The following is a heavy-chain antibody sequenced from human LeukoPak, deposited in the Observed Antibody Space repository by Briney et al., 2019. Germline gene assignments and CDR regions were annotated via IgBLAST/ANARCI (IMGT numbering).Heavy chain of an antibody. J-gene: IGHJ4*02. D-gene: IGHD4-17*01. V-gene: IGHV5-10-1*01. CDR1: GYSFTSYW. Sequence: GQSLRISCKGSGYSFTSYWISWVRQLPGKDLEWMGRIDPSDSYTNFSSSFRGHVTISADKSISTAYLQWSSLKASDTAMYYCARLDYGDDFDYWGQGTLVTVSS. CDR2: IDPSDSYT. CDR3: ARLDYGDDFDY.